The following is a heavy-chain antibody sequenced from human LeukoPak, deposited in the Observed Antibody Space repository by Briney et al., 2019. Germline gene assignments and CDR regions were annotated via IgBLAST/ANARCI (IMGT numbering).Heavy chain of an antibody. V-gene: IGHV3-23*01. CDR2: ISGSGGST. CDR1: GFTFSSYA. Sequence: GGSLRLSCAASGFTFSSYAMGWVRQAPGKGLEWVSAISGSGGSTYYADSVKGRFTISRDNSKNTLYLQMNSLRAEDTAVYYCARYEYSSGWIFDYWGQGTLVTVSS. D-gene: IGHD6-19*01. J-gene: IGHJ4*02. CDR3: ARYEYSSGWIFDY.